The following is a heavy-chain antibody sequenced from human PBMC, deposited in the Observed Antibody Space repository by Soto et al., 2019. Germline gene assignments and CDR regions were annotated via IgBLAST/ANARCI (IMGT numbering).Heavy chain of an antibody. CDR3: ARRPLVRGIIPYYFDS. V-gene: IGHV4-39*01. J-gene: IGHJ4*02. CDR2: IYYSGSA. D-gene: IGHD3-10*01. CDR1: GGSINNSSFY. Sequence: QLQLQESGPGLVKPSETLSLTCTVSGGSINNSSFYWGWVRQPPGKRLEWIGSIYYSGSAYYNPSLKSRLTISVDMSKNQFSLNLSSVTAADTAVYFCARRPLVRGIIPYYFDSWGQGTLVTVSS.